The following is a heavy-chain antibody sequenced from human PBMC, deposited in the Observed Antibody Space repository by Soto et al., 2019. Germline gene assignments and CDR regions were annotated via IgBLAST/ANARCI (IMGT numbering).Heavy chain of an antibody. CDR1: GGSISSGDYS. D-gene: IGHD6-19*01. CDR3: ARGSSGWYFDY. V-gene: IGHV4-30-4*01. Sequence: QVQLQESGPGLVKPSQTLSLTCTVSGGSISSGDYSWSWIRQPPGKGLEWIGYIYYSGSTYHNPSLKSRVTISVDTSKNQFSLKLSSVTAADTAVYYCARGSSGWYFDYWGQGILVTVSS. J-gene: IGHJ4*02. CDR2: IYYSGST.